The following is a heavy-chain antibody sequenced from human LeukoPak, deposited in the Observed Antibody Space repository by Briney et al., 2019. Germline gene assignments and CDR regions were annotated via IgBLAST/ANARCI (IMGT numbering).Heavy chain of an antibody. V-gene: IGHV1-2*02. D-gene: IGHD6-19*01. CDR2: INPNSGGT. Sequence: GASVKVSCKASGYTFSGYYMHWVRQAPGQGLEWMGWINPNSGGTNYAQKFQGRVTMTRDTSISTAYMELSRLRSDDTAVYYCARPSRGGWPDNWFDPWGQGTLVTVSS. CDR3: ARPSRGGWPDNWFDP. CDR1: GYTFSGYY. J-gene: IGHJ5*02.